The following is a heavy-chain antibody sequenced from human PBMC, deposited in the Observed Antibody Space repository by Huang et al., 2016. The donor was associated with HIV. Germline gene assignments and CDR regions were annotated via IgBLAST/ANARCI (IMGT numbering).Heavy chain of an antibody. CDR1: EFTFSDYA. D-gene: IGHD6-13*01. CDR2: MSYDGNYK. J-gene: IGHJ5*02. Sequence: QVQLVESGGGVVQPGRSLRLPCAASEFTFSDYAMHWGRQAPGKGLGLLAFMSYDGNYKNQADSVKGRFTISRDNSKNTLYLEMNSLRAEDTAVYFCAKEIAVPGSRWFDPWGQGTLVTVSS. V-gene: IGHV3-30*18. CDR3: AKEIAVPGSRWFDP.